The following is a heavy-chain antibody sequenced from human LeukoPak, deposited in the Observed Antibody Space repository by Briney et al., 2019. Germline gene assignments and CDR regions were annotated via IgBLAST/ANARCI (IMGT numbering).Heavy chain of an antibody. CDR2: VIPIFGTA. CDR3: ARGPYYDFWSGYSYYFDY. J-gene: IGHJ4*02. D-gene: IGHD3-3*01. Sequence: ASVKVSCKASGYTFTSYGISWVRQAPGQGLEWMGGVIPIFGTANYAQKFQGRVTITADESTSTAYMELSSLRSEDTAVYYCARGPYYDFWSGYSYYFDYWGQGTLATVSS. CDR1: GYTFTSYG. V-gene: IGHV1-69*13.